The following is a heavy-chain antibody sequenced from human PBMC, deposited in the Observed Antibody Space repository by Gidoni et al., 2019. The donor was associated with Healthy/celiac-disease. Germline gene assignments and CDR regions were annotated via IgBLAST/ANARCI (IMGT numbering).Heavy chain of an antibody. J-gene: IGHJ6*03. D-gene: IGHD3-22*01. Sequence: QVQLQESGPGLVKPSQTLSLTCTVSGGSISSGSYFRSWIRQPAGKGMEWIGRIYTSGSTNYNPSLKSRVTISVDTSKNQFSLKLSYVTAADTAGYYCARGGYYYDSSETDYYYYYYMDVWGKGTTVTVSS. CDR3: ARGGYYYDSSETDYYYYYYMDV. V-gene: IGHV4-61*02. CDR1: GGSISSGSYF. CDR2: IYTSGST.